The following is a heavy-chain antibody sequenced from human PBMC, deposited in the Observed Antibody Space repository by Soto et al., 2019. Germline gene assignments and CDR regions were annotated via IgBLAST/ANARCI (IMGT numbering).Heavy chain of an antibody. CDR1: GFTFSSYS. Sequence: GGSLRLSCAASGFTFSSYSMNWVRQAPGKGLEWVSYISSSSSTIYYADSVKGRFTISRDNAKNSLYLQMNSLRDEDTAVYYCARGNYVLRLATVGGYDSSGYYYYYGMDVWGQGTTVTVSS. J-gene: IGHJ6*02. CDR2: ISSSSSTI. CDR3: ARGNYVLRLATVGGYDSSGYYYYYGMDV. V-gene: IGHV3-48*02. D-gene: IGHD3-22*01.